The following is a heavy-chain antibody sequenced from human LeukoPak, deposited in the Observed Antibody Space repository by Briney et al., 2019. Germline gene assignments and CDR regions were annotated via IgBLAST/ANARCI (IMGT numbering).Heavy chain of an antibody. J-gene: IGHJ4*02. V-gene: IGHV1-18*01. CDR1: GYTFTSYG. CDR3: ARMESSGWYLWNFYFDY. D-gene: IGHD6-19*01. CDR2: ISAYNGNT. Sequence: ASVKVSCKASGYTFTSYGISWVRQAPGQGLEWMGWISAYNGNTNYAQKLQGRVTMTTDTSTSTAYMELRSLRSDDTAVYYCARMESSGWYLWNFYFDYWGQGTLVTVSS.